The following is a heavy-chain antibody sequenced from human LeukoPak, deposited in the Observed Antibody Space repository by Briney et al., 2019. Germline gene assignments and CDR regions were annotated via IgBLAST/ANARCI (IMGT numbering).Heavy chain of an antibody. CDR1: GYTFNGYY. CDR3: ARARSWSDY. D-gene: IGHD6-13*01. CDR2: INPSSGGT. J-gene: IGHJ4*02. Sequence: ASVRVSCKASGYTFNGYYIHWVRQAPGQGLERMGWINPSSGGTDYAQKFQGRVTMTRDTSISTAYMELTSLRSDDTAVYYCARARSWSDYWGQGALVTVSS. V-gene: IGHV1-2*02.